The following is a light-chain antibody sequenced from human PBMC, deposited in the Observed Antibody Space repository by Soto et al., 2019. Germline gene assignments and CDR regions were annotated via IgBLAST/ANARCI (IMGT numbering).Light chain of an antibody. J-gene: IGKJ5*01. CDR2: GAS. CDR3: QQYGTSPIT. V-gene: IGKV3-20*01. CDR1: QTVSSY. Sequence: ENVLTQSPGTLSLSPGERATLSCRASQTVSSYLTWYQQRPGQAPRLLIHGASKRATGIPDRFSGSGSGTDFTLTISRLEPEDFALYYCQQYGTSPITFGQVTRLEIK.